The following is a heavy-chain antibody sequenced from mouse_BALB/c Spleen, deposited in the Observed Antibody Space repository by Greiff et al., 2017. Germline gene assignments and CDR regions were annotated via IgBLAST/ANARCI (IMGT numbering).Heavy chain of an antibody. CDR2: ISSGGST. CDR1: GFTFSSYA. Sequence: EVKVEESGGGLVKPGGSLKLSCAASGFTFSSYAMSWVRQTPEKRLEWVASISSGGSTYYPDSVKGRFTISRDNARNILYLQMSSLRSEDTAMYYCAREGSSYARWYFDVWGAGTTVTVSS. CDR3: AREGSSYARWYFDV. J-gene: IGHJ1*01. V-gene: IGHV5-6-5*01. D-gene: IGHD1-1*01.